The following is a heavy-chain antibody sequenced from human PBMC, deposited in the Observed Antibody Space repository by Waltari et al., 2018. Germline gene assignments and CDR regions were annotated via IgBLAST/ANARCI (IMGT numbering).Heavy chain of an antibody. CDR3: ARANYDSSGYPDPVYFDY. V-gene: IGHV1-69*02. CDR2: IIPILGIA. D-gene: IGHD3-22*01. Sequence: QVQLVQSGAEVKKPGSSVKVSCKASGGTFSSYTIRWVRQAPGHGLEWMGRIIPILGIANYAQKFQGRVTITADKSTSTAYMELSSLRSEDTAVYYCARANYDSSGYPDPVYFDYWGQGTLVTVSS. J-gene: IGHJ4*02. CDR1: GGTFSSYT.